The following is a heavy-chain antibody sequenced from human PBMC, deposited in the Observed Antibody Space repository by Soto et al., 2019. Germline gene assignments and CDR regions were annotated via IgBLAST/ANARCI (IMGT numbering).Heavy chain of an antibody. V-gene: IGHV4-59*01. CDR3: ARLYGDYVIIDY. CDR2: IYYSGST. Sequence: SLTCTVSGGSISPYYWSWIRQPPGKGLEWIGHIYYSGSTKYNPSLKSRVTISVDTSKNQFSLKLRYVTAADTAVYYCARLYGDYVIIDYWGQGTLVTVSS. J-gene: IGHJ4*02. D-gene: IGHD4-17*01. CDR1: GGSISPYY.